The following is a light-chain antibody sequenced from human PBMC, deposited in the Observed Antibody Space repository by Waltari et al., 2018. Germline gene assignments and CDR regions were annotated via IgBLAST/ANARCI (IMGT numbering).Light chain of an antibody. J-gene: IGKJ1*01. CDR3: QQCHTFPKA. Sequence: DVQMTQTPSTLSASVGDRVTITGRARQSVSDWVAWYLQKQGKAPKLLIYKSSYLEDVVPSSFSGSASGTEFTFTIASLQAADLAANYCQQCHTFPKAFGRETKVEV. CDR1: QSVSDW. CDR2: KSS. V-gene: IGKV1-5*03.